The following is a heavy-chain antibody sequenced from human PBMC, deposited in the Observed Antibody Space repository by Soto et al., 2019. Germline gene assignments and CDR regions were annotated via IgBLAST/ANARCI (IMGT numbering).Heavy chain of an antibody. CDR2: IIPILGIA. CDR3: VLTAQFYFEF. CDR1: GDTFSSYT. Sequence: SVKVSCKASGDTFSSYTFTWVRQAPGQGLEWVGRIIPILGIANYAQKFQGRVTITADTSTSTAYMELSSLRSEDTAVYYCVLTAQFYFEFWGRGTLVTVSS. D-gene: IGHD3-16*01. V-gene: IGHV1-69*02. J-gene: IGHJ4*02.